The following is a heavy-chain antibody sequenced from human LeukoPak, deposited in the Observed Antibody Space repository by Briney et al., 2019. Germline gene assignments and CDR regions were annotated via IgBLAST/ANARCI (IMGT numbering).Heavy chain of an antibody. Sequence: SETLSLTCTVSGGSISSYYWSWIRQPPGKGLEGIGFIYFIGSPNYSPSLKSRVTISVDTSKNQFSLKLTSVSAADTAVYYCARERRINMVRGLMMGAFDIWGQGTIVTVSS. J-gene: IGHJ3*02. CDR3: ARERRINMVRGLMMGAFDI. CDR1: GGSISSYY. CDR2: IYFIGSP. D-gene: IGHD3-10*01. V-gene: IGHV4-59*01.